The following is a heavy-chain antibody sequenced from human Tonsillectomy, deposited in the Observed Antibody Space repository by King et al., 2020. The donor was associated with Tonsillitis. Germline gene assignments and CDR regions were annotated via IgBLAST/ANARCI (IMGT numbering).Heavy chain of an antibody. D-gene: IGHD6-13*01. Sequence: VQLVQSGAEVKKPGSSVKVSCKASGGTFSGYTMYWVRQAPGQGLEWMGEIIPSFGTPNYARKFQGRVTITADVSTSTAYMELTSLSSDDTAVYFWARDAIAAAGLDSWGQGTLVTVSS. CDR3: ARDAIAAAGLDS. J-gene: IGHJ4*02. CDR2: IIPSFGTP. V-gene: IGHV1-69*01. CDR1: GGTFSGYT.